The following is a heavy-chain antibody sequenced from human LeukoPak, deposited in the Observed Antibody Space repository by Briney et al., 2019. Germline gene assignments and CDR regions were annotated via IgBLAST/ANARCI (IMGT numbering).Heavy chain of an antibody. V-gene: IGHV1-2*02. D-gene: IGHD3-10*01. Sequence: ASVKVSCKASGYTFTGYYMHWVRQAPGQGLEWMGWINPNSGGTNYAQKFQGRVTMTRDTSNSTAYMELSRLRSDDTAVYYCARMVRKRPTYNWFDPWGQGTLVTVSS. CDR2: INPNSGGT. J-gene: IGHJ5*02. CDR1: GYTFTGYY. CDR3: ARMVRKRPTYNWFDP.